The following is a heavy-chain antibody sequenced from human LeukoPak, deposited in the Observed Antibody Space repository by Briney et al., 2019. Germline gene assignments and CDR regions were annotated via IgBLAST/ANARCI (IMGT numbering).Heavy chain of an antibody. CDR2: VWPNGSNK. CDR3: VGELLTAAGTIGAFDI. CDR1: GFTVSINY. V-gene: IGHV3-33*08. J-gene: IGHJ3*02. D-gene: IGHD6-13*01. Sequence: PGASLRLSCAASGFTVSINYMSWVPQAPGKGLEWVAVVWPNGSNKYHADSVKGRFTISRDNSKSTLLLQMSSLAAEDTAVHYCVGELLTAAGTIGAFDIWGRGTMVTASS.